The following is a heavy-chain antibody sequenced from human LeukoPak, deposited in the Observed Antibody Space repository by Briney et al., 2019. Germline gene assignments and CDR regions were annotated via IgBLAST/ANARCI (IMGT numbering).Heavy chain of an antibody. D-gene: IGHD3-10*01. CDR2: IFYSGST. CDR1: GGSISSGGYS. V-gene: IGHV4-30-4*07. J-gene: IGHJ4*02. CDR3: ARVMVRGGGGFDY. Sequence: SETLSLTCAVSGGSISSGGYSWSWIRQPPGKGLEWIGYIFYSGSTYYNPSLKSRLTISVDTSKNQFSLKLSSVTAADTAVYYCARVMVRGGGGFDYWGQGTLVTVSS.